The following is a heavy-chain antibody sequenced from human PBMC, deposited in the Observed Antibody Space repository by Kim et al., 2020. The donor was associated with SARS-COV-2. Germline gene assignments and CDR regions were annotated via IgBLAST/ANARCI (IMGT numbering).Heavy chain of an antibody. D-gene: IGHD1-26*01. CDR3: ARGVKGSRVGAPNY. V-gene: IGHV3-33*05. CDR2: ISYDGSNK. Sequence: GGSLRLSCAASGFTFSSYGMHWVRQAPGKGLEWVAVISYDGSNKYYADSVKGRFTISRDNSKNTLYLQMNSLGAEDTAVYYCARGVKGSRVGAPNYWGQGTLVTVSS. J-gene: IGHJ4*02. CDR1: GFTFSSYG.